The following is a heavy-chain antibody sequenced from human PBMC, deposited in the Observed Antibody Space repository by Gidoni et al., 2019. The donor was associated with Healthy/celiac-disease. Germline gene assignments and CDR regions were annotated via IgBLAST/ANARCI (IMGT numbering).Heavy chain of an antibody. V-gene: IGHV1-2*06. Sequence: QVQLVQSGAEVKKPGASVKVSCRASVDTLSGDFVHWVRQDPGQGLEWMGRINPDGGKTNNAQKFQGRISLTTDKSITTAYMELTRLRSDDTALYYCARIQNFWSTYKDADSWGQGTLVTVSS. D-gene: IGHD3-3*01. CDR3: ARIQNFWSTYKDADS. CDR1: VDTLSGDF. J-gene: IGHJ4*02. CDR2: INPDGGKT.